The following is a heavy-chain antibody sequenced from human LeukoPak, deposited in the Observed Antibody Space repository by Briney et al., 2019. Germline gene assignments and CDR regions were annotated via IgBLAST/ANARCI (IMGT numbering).Heavy chain of an antibody. D-gene: IGHD1-26*01. CDR3: ARGSRLKKYSGSYSFDY. CDR2: IYYSGST. Sequence: SETLSLTCTVSGGSISSYYWSWIRQPPGKGLEWIGYIYYSGSTNYNPSLKSRVTISVDTSKNQFSLKLSSVTAADTAVYYCARGSRLKKYSGSYSFDYWGQGTLVTVSS. J-gene: IGHJ4*02. V-gene: IGHV4-59*01. CDR1: GGSISSYY.